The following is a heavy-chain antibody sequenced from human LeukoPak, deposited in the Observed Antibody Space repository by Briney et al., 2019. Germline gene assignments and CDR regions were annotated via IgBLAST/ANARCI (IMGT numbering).Heavy chain of an antibody. Sequence: GGSLRLSCAASGFTFHTYTLSWVRQAPGKGLEWVSSISSSSSYIYYADSVRGRFTISRDNAKNSLYLQMNTLRPEDTAVYYCARYISWWDVWGKGTTVTISS. J-gene: IGHJ6*04. CDR2: ISSSSSYI. CDR3: ARYISWWDV. CDR1: GFTFHTYT. V-gene: IGHV3-21*01. D-gene: IGHD6-13*01.